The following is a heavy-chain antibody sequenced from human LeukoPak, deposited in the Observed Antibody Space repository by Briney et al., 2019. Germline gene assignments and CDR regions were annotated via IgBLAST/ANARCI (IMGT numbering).Heavy chain of an antibody. CDR3: ARDGGSSRNNAFDI. CDR2: ISSSGSTR. CDR1: GFTSRDYY. Sequence: GGSLRLSWAAFGFTSRDYYMSWLRQPPGKGVDQVSYISSSGSTRYYADSVKGRFHISRDNANNSLYLQVNSLRAEDTAVYYCARDGGSSRNNAFDIWGQGTMVTVSS. V-gene: IGHV3-11*04. D-gene: IGHD2-15*01. J-gene: IGHJ3*02.